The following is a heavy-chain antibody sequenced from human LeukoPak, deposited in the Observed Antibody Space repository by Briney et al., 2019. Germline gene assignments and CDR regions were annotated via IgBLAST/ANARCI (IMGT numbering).Heavy chain of an antibody. CDR1: GYSISSGYY. J-gene: IGHJ4*02. V-gene: IGHV4-38-2*02. Sequence: SETLSLTCTVSGYSISSGYYWGWIRQPPGKGLEWIGAIHHSGGTYYNPSLKSRVTISVDTSKNQFSLKLSSVTAADTAVYYCARVVGRGYSYDPRVDYWGQGTLVTVSS. D-gene: IGHD5-18*01. CDR3: ARVVGRGYSYDPRVDY. CDR2: IHHSGGT.